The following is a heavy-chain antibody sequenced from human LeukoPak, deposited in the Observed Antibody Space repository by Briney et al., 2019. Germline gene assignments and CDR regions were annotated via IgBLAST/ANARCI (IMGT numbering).Heavy chain of an antibody. J-gene: IGHJ3*02. D-gene: IGHD1-26*01. CDR3: VRESGSQRAFDI. CDR2: ISSSSSHI. V-gene: IGHV3-21*01. Sequence: GGSLRLSCVVSGFTFTGYSMNWVRQAPGKGLEWVSSISSSSSHIFYADSVKGRFTISRDNARNALDLQMNSLRAEDAAVYYCVRESGSQRAFDIWGQGTVVTVS. CDR1: GFTFTGYS.